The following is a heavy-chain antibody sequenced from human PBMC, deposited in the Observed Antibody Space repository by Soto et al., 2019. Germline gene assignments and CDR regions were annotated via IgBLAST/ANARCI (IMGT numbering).Heavy chain of an antibody. CDR1: GFTFSSYG. J-gene: IGHJ4*02. Sequence: GGSLRLSCAASGFTFSSYGMHWVRQAPGKGLEWVAVISYDGSNKYYADSVKGRFTISRDNSKNTLYLQMNSLRAEDTAVYYCAKDGYCSGGSCYSGEYWGQGTLVTVSS. CDR3: AKDGYCSGGSCYSGEY. V-gene: IGHV3-30*18. CDR2: ISYDGSNK. D-gene: IGHD2-15*01.